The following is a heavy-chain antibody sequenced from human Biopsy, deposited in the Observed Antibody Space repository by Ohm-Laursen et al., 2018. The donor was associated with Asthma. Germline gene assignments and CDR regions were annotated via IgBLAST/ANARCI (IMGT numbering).Heavy chain of an antibody. CDR3: ARAVDYSHYYGIAV. D-gene: IGHD3-10*01. CDR1: GYTFNNAG. J-gene: IGHJ6*02. CDR2: ISVYNGNT. V-gene: IGHV1-18*01. Sequence: ASVKVSCKTSGYTFNNAGITWVRQAPGQGLEWMGWISVYNGNTKVAQKLQDRVTMITDTSTSTAYMELRSLRSDDTAVYFCARAVDYSHYYGIAVWGQGTTVTVS.